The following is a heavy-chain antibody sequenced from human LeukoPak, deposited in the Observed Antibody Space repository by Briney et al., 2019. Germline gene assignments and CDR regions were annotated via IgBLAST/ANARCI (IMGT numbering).Heavy chain of an antibody. CDR1: GYSFTSYW. D-gene: IGHD2-2*01. V-gene: IGHV5-51*01. J-gene: IGHJ3*02. CDR2: IYPGDSDT. Sequence: GESLKISCKGSGYSFTSYWIGWVRQMPGKGLEWMGIIYPGDSDTRYSPSFQGQVTISADKSIRPAYLQWSSLKASDTAMYYCARPGYCSSTSCYPPDAFDIWGQGTMVTVSS. CDR3: ARPGYCSSTSCYPPDAFDI.